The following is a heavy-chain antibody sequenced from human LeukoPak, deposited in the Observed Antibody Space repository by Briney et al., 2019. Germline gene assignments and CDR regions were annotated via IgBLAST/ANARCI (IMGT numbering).Heavy chain of an antibody. J-gene: IGHJ6*03. CDR2: INHSGST. D-gene: IGHD3-10*01. CDR1: GGSFSGYY. CDR3: ARGRDYYGSGAHYYMDV. V-gene: IGHV4-34*01. Sequence: SETLSLTCAVYGGSFSGYYWSWIRQPPGKGLEWIGEINHSGSTNYNPSLKSRVTISVDTSKNQFSLKLSSVTAADTAVCYCARGRDYYGSGAHYYMDVWGKGTTVTVSS.